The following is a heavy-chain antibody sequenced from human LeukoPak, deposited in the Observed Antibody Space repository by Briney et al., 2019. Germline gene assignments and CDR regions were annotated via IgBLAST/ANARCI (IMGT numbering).Heavy chain of an antibody. CDR3: ARENIIGGIIDGEDY. V-gene: IGHV1-2*02. J-gene: IGHJ4*02. Sequence: GASVKVSCKASGYTFTDRYVHWVRQAPGQGLEWMGWINPDSGDTYYAQKFQGRITMTRDTSITTVYMELTRLRSDDTAVYYCARENIIGGIIDGEDYWGQGTLVTVS. D-gene: IGHD3-16*01. CDR2: INPDSGDT. CDR1: GYTFTDRY.